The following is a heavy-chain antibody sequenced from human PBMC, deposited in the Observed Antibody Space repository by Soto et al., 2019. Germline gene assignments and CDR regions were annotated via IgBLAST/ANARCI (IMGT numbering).Heavy chain of an antibody. CDR3: ARADSTQRAPGPANSSDP. D-gene: IGHD4-4*01. J-gene: IGHJ5*02. CDR2: IYYSGST. CDR1: GGSISSGDYY. Sequence: SETLSLTCTVSGGSISSGDYYWSWIRQPPGKGLEWIGYIYYSGSTYYNPSLKSRLNIYLDTSKNQFSLNLRSMTAADTAVYYCARADSTQRAPGPANSSDPWGQGPLVTVSS. V-gene: IGHV4-30-4*01.